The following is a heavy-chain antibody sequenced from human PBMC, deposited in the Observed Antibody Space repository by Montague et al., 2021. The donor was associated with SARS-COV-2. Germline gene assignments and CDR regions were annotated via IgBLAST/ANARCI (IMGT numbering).Heavy chain of an antibody. CDR3: ARSFSIFGVVIIPAYFDY. CDR2: IDWDDDK. V-gene: IGHV2-70*01. CDR1: GFSLSTGGMC. J-gene: IGHJ4*02. Sequence: PALVKPTQTLTLTCTFSGFSLSTGGMCVSWIRQPPGKALEWLALIDWDDDKYYSTSLKTRLTISKDTSKNQVVLTMTNMDPVDTATYYCARSFSIFGVVIIPAYFDYWGQGTLVTVSS. D-gene: IGHD3-3*01.